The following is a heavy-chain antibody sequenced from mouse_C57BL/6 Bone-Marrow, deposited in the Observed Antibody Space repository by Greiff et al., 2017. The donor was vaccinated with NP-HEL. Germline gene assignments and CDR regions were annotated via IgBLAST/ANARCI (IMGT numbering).Heavy chain of an antibody. D-gene: IGHD2-3*01. J-gene: IGHJ1*03. CDR1: GYTFTNYW. V-gene: IGHV1-63*01. CDR3: ARCYDLDWYFGV. Sequence: VQLQQSGAELVRPGTSVKMSCKASGYTFTNYWIGWAKQRPGHGLEWIGDIYPGGGYTKYNEKFKGKATLTADKSSSTAYMQFSSLASEDSAIYYCARCYDLDWYFGVWGTGATVTAAS. CDR2: IYPGGGYT.